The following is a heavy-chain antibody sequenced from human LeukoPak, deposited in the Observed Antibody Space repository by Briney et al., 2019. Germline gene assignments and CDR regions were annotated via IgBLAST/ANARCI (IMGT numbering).Heavy chain of an antibody. J-gene: IGHJ4*02. D-gene: IGHD1-7*01. CDR3: ARSSPNWNYDPFDY. V-gene: IGHV4-61*02. CDR2: IYTSGST. Sequence: SQTLSLTCTVSGGPISSGSYYWSWIRQPAGKGLEWIGRIYTSGSTNYNPSLKSRVTISVDTSKNQFSLKLSSVTAADTAVYYCARSSPNWNYDPFDYWGQGTLVTVSS. CDR1: GGPISSGSYY.